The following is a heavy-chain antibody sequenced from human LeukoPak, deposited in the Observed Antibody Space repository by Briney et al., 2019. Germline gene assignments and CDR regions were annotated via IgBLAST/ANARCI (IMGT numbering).Heavy chain of an antibody. CDR2: ISSSSSYT. D-gene: IGHD3-3*01. J-gene: IGHJ4*02. CDR3: ARVGVAGFYY. CDR1: GFTLSDYY. Sequence: TGGSLRLSCAASGFTLSDYYMSWIRRAPGKGLEWVSYISSSSSYTNYANPVKGRFPIPRDNANNSLYLQMSRLRAENTAVYYCARVGVAGFYYWGQGILVTVSS. V-gene: IGHV3-11*05.